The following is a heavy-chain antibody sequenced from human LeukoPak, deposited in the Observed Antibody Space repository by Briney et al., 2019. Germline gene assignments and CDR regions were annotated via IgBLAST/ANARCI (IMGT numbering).Heavy chain of an antibody. CDR3: ARVPKAVLLWFGELNYFDY. D-gene: IGHD3-10*01. V-gene: IGHV1-18*01. CDR1: GHTFTSYG. Sequence: GASVKVSCKASGHTFTSYGISWVRQAPGQGLERMGWISAYNGNTNYAQKLQGRVTMTTDTSTSTAYMELRSLRSDDTAVYYCARVPKAVLLWFGELNYFDYWGQGTLVTVSS. J-gene: IGHJ4*02. CDR2: ISAYNGNT.